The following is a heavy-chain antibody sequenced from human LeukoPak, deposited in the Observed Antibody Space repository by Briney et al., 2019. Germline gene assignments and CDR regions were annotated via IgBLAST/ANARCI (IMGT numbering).Heavy chain of an antibody. D-gene: IGHD6-19*01. J-gene: IGHJ3*02. V-gene: IGHV1-2*02. CDR2: INPNSGAT. CDR3: TRGWDSSGWYDDAFDI. CDR1: GYTFTDYY. Sequence: ASVKVSCKASGYTFTDYYIHWVRQAPGQGLEWMGWINPNSGATDYARKFQDRVSMTRDTSTSTAYMELISLRSDDTAVYYCTRGWDSSGWYDDAFDIWGQGTMVTVSS.